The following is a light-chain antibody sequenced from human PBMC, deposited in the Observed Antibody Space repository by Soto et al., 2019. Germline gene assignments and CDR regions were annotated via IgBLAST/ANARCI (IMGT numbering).Light chain of an antibody. CDR2: GAS. Sequence: EIVMTQSPATLSVSPGERATLSCRASQSVSSNLAWYQQKPGQAPRLLIYGASNRATGIPDRFSGSGSGTDFTLTISRLEPEDFAVYYCQQFRNWPWTFGQGTKVDIK. J-gene: IGKJ1*01. CDR3: QQFRNWPWT. V-gene: IGKV3D-15*01. CDR1: QSVSSN.